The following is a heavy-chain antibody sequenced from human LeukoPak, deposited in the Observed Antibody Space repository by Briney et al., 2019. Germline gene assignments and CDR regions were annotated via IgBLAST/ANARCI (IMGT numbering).Heavy chain of an antibody. Sequence: ASVKVSCKASGYTFTSYAMHWVRQAPGQRLEWMGWINAGNGNTKYSQKFQGRVTITRDTSASTAYMELSSLGSEDTAVYYCARGYYDFWSGYYWSYFDYWGQGTLVTVSS. V-gene: IGHV1-3*01. CDR3: ARGYYDFWSGYYWSYFDY. CDR2: INAGNGNT. D-gene: IGHD3-3*01. J-gene: IGHJ4*02. CDR1: GYTFTSYA.